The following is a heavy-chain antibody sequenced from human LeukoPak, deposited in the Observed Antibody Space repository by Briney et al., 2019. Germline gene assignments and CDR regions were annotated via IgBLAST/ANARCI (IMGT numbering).Heavy chain of an antibody. V-gene: IGHV3-7*01. CDR2: TNQEGSEK. J-gene: IGHJ4*02. CDR1: GFTLSTYW. D-gene: IGHD6-19*01. CDR3: ASDWYSGGWGGY. Sequence: AGGSLRLSCAASGFTLSTYWMSWVRQAPGKGLEWVANTNQEGSEKYYVDSVKGRFTISKDNAKNALYLQMNSLRAEDTAVYYCASDWYSGGWGGYWGQGTLVTVSS.